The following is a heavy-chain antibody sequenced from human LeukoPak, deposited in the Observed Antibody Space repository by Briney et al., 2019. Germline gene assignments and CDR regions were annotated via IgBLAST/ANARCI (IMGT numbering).Heavy chain of an antibody. D-gene: IGHD6-19*01. V-gene: IGHV3-23*01. CDR1: GFTFSSYA. J-gene: IGHJ4*02. Sequence: GGSLRLSCAASGFTFSSYAMSWVRQAPGKGLEWVSAISGSGGSTYYADSVKGRFTISRDNSKNTLYLQMNSLRAEDTAVYYCAKDRKAAEAGTLFDYWGQGTLVTVSS. CDR3: AKDRKAAEAGTLFDY. CDR2: ISGSGGST.